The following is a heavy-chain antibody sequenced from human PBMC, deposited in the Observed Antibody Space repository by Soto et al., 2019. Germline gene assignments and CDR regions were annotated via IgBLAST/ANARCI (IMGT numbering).Heavy chain of an antibody. CDR3: AKGCGGDCYSGVQY. Sequence: EVQLLESGRGLVQPGGSLRLSCAASGFTFSSSAMSWVRQAPGKGLGWVASISNSGGSTYYADSVKGLFTISRDNSKNTLYLQMNSLQAEDTAVYYCAKGCGGDCYSGVQYWGQGTLVTVSS. CDR2: ISNSGGST. J-gene: IGHJ4*02. D-gene: IGHD2-21*02. V-gene: IGHV3-23*01. CDR1: GFTFSSSA.